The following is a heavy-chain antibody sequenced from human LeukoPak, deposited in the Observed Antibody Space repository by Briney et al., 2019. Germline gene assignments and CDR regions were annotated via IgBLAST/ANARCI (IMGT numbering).Heavy chain of an antibody. V-gene: IGHV3-53*01. CDR2: MHSGGST. Sequence: GGSLRLSCAASGFIVSNSYMNWVRQTPGKGLEWVSVMHSGGSTYYSDSVKGRFTISRDNAKNTLYLQMNSLRAEDTAVYYCARDRPYSTSWYSFDSWGQGTLATVSS. D-gene: IGHD6-13*01. CDR3: ARDRPYSTSWYSFDS. CDR1: GFIVSNSY. J-gene: IGHJ4*02.